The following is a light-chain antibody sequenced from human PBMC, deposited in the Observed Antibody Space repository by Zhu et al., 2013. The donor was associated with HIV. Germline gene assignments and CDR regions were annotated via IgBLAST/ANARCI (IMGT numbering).Light chain of an antibody. CDR3: QQYNSYSPIT. V-gene: IGKV1-5*01. CDR2: DAS. Sequence: EIQMTQTPSTLPASVGDRVTITCRASQSVSKWVAWYQQKPGKXPKLLIYDASTLETGVPLRFRGSGSGTEFTLTISSLHPDDFATYYCQQYNSYSPITFGQGTRVDIK. J-gene: IGKJ5*01. CDR1: QSVSKW.